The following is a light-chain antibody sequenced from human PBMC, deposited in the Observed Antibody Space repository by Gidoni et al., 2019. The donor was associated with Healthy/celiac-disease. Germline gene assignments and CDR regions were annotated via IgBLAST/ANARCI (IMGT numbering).Light chain of an antibody. J-gene: IGKJ3*01. CDR3: QQRTA. CDR1: QTVSSY. CDR2: DAS. Sequence: EIVLTQSPATLSLSPGERATLSCRASQTVSSYLAWYQQKPGQAPRLLIYDASNRATGIPARFSGSGSVTDFTLTISSLEPEDFAVYYCQQRTAFGTGTKVDIK. V-gene: IGKV3-11*01.